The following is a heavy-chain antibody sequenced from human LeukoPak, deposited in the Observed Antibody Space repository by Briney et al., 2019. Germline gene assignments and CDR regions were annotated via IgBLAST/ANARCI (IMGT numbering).Heavy chain of an antibody. CDR1: GGSISNSY. Sequence: SETLSLTCTVSGGSISNSYWRWIRQPPGKGLEWIGYIYYSGSTNYNPYLKSRVTVSVDTSKNQFSLKLSSVTAADTTVYYCARTAARGYFDYWGQGTLVTVSS. J-gene: IGHJ4*02. V-gene: IGHV4-59*01. D-gene: IGHD2-21*02. CDR3: ARTAARGYFDY. CDR2: IYYSGST.